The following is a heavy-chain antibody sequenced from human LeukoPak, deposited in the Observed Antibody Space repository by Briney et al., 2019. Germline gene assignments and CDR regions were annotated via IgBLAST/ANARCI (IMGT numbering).Heavy chain of an antibody. J-gene: IGHJ4*02. CDR1: GYTFTRYY. D-gene: IGHD3-22*01. CDR2: INLSGGSI. CDR3: ARDGWFYYDSSDYSGFDY. V-gene: IGHV1-46*01. Sequence: AAVKVSCKASGYTFTRYYMHWVRQAPGQGLEWMGIINLSGGSINYAQKFQGRVTMTRDTSTSTVYMELSSLRSEDTAVYYCARDGWFYYDSSDYSGFDYWGQGTLVTVSS.